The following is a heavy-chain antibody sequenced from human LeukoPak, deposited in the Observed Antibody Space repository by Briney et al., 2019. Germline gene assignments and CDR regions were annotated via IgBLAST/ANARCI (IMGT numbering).Heavy chain of an antibody. Sequence: SETLSLTCTVSGGSINSGTYYWGWIHQSPGKGLEWIGSIDSSGNTFYNPSLKSRVTISVDTSKNQFSLKVNSVTAADTAVYYCARHKYSSQNSDGFDIWGQGTMVTVSS. CDR1: GGSINSGTYY. CDR3: ARHKYSSQNSDGFDI. D-gene: IGHD2-15*01. CDR2: IDSSGNT. V-gene: IGHV4-39*01. J-gene: IGHJ3*02.